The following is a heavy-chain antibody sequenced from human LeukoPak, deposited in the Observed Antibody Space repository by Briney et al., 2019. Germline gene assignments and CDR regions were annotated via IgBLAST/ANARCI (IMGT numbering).Heavy chain of an antibody. Sequence: ASVKVSRKASGYTFTSYDINWVRQATGQGLEWMGWMNPNSGNTGYAQKFQGRVTMTRNTSISTAYMELSSLRSEDTAVYFCARGGSIVGASKPFDYWGQGTLVTVSS. CDR1: GYTFTSYD. J-gene: IGHJ4*02. V-gene: IGHV1-8*01. CDR3: ARGGSIVGASKPFDY. CDR2: MNPNSGNT. D-gene: IGHD1-26*01.